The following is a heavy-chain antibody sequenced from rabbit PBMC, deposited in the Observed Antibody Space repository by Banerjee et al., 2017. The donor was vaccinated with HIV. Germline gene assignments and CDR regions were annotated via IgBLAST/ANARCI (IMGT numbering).Heavy chain of an antibody. CDR1: GFSLSNKYV. CDR3: VRNWGL. Sequence: QSLQESGGGLFQPGGSLALTCKASGFSLSNKYVMCWVRQAPGKGLEWIACINTSSGNTVYATWAKGRFTISRTSSTTVALQMTSLTAADTATYFCVRNWGLWGQGTLVTVS. V-gene: IGHV1S40*01. CDR2: INTSSGNT. D-gene: IGHD3-1*01. J-gene: IGHJ3*01.